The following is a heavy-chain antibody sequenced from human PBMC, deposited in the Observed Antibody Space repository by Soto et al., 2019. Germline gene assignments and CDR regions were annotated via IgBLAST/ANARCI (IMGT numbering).Heavy chain of an antibody. CDR3: ARGGCSGGSCYYSWYNWFDP. Sequence: ASVKVSCKASGYTFTSYGISWVRQAPGQGLEWMGWISAYNGNTNYAQKLQGRVTMTTDTSTSTAYMELRSLRSDDTAVYYRARGGCSGGSCYYSWYNWFDPWGQGTLVTVSS. J-gene: IGHJ5*02. D-gene: IGHD2-15*01. CDR2: ISAYNGNT. V-gene: IGHV1-18*01. CDR1: GYTFTSYG.